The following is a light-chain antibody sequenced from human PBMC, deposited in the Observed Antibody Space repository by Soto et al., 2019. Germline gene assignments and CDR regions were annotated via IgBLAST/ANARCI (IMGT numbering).Light chain of an antibody. CDR3: QQYNNWPPRAT. J-gene: IGKJ3*01. Sequence: EIAVTQSPATLSVSPGEGATLSCRASQSVSSKLAWYQQKPGQAPRLVIYGASTRATGIPARFSGSGSGTEFTLTISSLQSEDFAIYYCQQYNNWPPRATFGPGTKVDIK. CDR2: GAS. CDR1: QSVSSK. V-gene: IGKV3-15*01.